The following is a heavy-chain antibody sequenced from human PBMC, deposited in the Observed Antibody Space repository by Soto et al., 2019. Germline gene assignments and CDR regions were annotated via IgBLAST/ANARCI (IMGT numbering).Heavy chain of an antibody. CDR3: GDLVVADTGMDV. CDR1: GGTFSSYP. V-gene: IGHV1-69*02. Sequence: QVQLVQSGAEVKKPGSSVKVSCKASGGTFSSYPISWVRQAPGQGLEWMGRIIPILGIANYAQKFQGRVTITADKSASTAYMELSSLRAEYTAVYYCGDLVVADTGMDVWGQGTTVTVSS. CDR2: IIPILGIA. D-gene: IGHD2-15*01. J-gene: IGHJ6*02.